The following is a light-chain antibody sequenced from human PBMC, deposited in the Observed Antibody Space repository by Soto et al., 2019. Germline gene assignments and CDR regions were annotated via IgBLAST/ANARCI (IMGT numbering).Light chain of an antibody. J-gene: IGKJ5*01. Sequence: EIVMTQSPATLSLSPGERATITCRASQSVSSYLAWYQQKPGQAPRLLIYDASSRATGIPARFSGSGSGTDLNLTITSLEPEDLEVSYCQQRNKWAPEITFGQGTRLEIK. CDR1: QSVSSY. CDR2: DAS. CDR3: QQRNKWAPEIT. V-gene: IGKV3-11*01.